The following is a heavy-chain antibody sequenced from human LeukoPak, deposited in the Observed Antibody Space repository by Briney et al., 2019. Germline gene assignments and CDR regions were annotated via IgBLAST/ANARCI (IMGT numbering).Heavy chain of an antibody. CDR3: AKDGKDSSSWSYYYDSSGYYYHFDY. J-gene: IGHJ4*02. Sequence: GGSLRLSCAASGFTFSSYAMSWVRQAPGKGLEWVSAISGSGGSTYYADSVKGRFTISRDNSKNTLYLQTNSLRAEDTAVYYCAKDGKDSSSWSYYYDSSGYYYHFDYWGQGTLVTVSS. CDR1: GFTFSSYA. D-gene: IGHD3-22*01. V-gene: IGHV3-23*01. CDR2: ISGSGGST.